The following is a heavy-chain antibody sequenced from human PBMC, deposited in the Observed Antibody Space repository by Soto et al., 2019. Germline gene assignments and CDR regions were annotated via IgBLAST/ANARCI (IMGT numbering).Heavy chain of an antibody. CDR1: GGSVSSGSYY. CDR2: IYYSGST. J-gene: IGHJ4*02. Sequence: QVQLQESGPGLVKPSETLSLTCTVSGGSVSSGSYYWSWIRQPPGKGLEWIGYIYYSGSTNYNPSLKRRVTIPLDSTKNQFALKLSPVTAADTAVYFCASSYGTVRRFDYWGQGTLVTVSS. D-gene: IGHD5-18*01. V-gene: IGHV4-61*01. CDR3: ASSYGTVRRFDY.